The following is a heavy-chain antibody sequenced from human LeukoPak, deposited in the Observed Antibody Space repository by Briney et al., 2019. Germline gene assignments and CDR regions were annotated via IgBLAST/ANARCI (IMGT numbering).Heavy chain of an antibody. J-gene: IGHJ5*02. CDR3: AKGLYFDWLLSPNWFDP. Sequence: SETLSLTCTVSGGSIGSSSYYWDWIRQPPGNGLEWIGSIYYSGNTYYNPSLKSRVTISVDTSKNQFSLKLSSVTAADTAVYYCAKGLYFDWLLSPNWFDPWGQGTLVTVSS. CDR2: IYYSGNT. CDR1: GGSIGSSSYY. V-gene: IGHV4-39*07. D-gene: IGHD3-9*01.